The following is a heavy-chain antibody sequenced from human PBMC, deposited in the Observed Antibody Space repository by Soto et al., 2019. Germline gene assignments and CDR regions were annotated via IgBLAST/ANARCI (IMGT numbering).Heavy chain of an antibody. V-gene: IGHV3-33*01. D-gene: IGHD3-10*01. J-gene: IGHJ4*02. CDR3: ARDSGGFDY. CDR2: IWYDGSNK. Sequence: QVQLVESGGGVVQPGRSLRLSCAASGFTFSSYGMHWVRQAPGKGLEWVAVIWYDGSNKYYADSVKGRFAISRDNSKNTLYLQMNSLRAEDTAVYYCARDSGGFDYWGQGTLVTVSS. CDR1: GFTFSSYG.